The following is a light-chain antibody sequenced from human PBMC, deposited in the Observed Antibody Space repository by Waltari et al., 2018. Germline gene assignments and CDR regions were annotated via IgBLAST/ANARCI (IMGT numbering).Light chain of an antibody. J-gene: IGKJ1*01. Sequence: EIVLTQSQGTLSLSPGERATPPCRASQGVGKYLAWYQQRPGQAPSLLPYHASIRATGIPDRFSGGGSGTDFSLTISRLEPEDFAVYYCQKYDFLPATFGQGTTVEIK. CDR3: QKYDFLPAT. CDR1: QGVGKY. V-gene: IGKV3-20*01. CDR2: HAS.